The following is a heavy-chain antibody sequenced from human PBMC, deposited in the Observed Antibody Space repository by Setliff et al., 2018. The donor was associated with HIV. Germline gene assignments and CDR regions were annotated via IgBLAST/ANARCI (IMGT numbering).Heavy chain of an antibody. CDR2: IYPGASDT. Sequence: GASLKISCQGSGYSFATYWIGWVRQMPGKGLECMGIIYPGASDTRYSPAFQGQVTISADKSISTAYLQWSSLKASDTAMYYCTRHGMVNDRTDYWGQGTLVTVSS. D-gene: IGHD3-22*01. V-gene: IGHV5-51*01. CDR3: TRHGMVNDRTDY. CDR1: GYSFATYW. J-gene: IGHJ4*02.